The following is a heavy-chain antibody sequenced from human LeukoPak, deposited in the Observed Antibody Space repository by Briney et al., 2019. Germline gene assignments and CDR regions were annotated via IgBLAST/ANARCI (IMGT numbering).Heavy chain of an antibody. CDR3: ATYSSGWYTFDY. CDR1: GGTFSSYT. D-gene: IGHD6-19*01. V-gene: IGHV1-69*02. Sequence: SVKVSCKASGGTFSSYTISWVRQAPGQGLEWMGRTIPILGIANYAQKFQGRVTITADKSTSTAYMELSSLRSEDTAVYYCATYSSGWYTFDYWGQGTLVTVSS. J-gene: IGHJ4*02. CDR2: TIPILGIA.